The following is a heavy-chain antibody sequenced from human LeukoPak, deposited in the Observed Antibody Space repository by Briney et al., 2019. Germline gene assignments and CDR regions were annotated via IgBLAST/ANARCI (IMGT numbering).Heavy chain of an antibody. D-gene: IGHD1-26*01. CDR3: AKDQSSGTYFDY. V-gene: IGHV3-23*01. CDR2: ISSSGGST. CDR1: GFTFSSYD. Sequence: GGSLRLSCAASGFTFSSYDMSWVRQAPGKGLEWVSAISSSGGSTYYADSMKGRFTISRDNSKSTLYLQMNSLRAEDTAVYYCAKDQSSGTYFDYWGQGTLVTVSS. J-gene: IGHJ4*02.